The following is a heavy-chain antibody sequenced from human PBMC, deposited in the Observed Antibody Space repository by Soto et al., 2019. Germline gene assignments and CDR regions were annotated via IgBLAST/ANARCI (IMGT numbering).Heavy chain of an antibody. J-gene: IGHJ5*02. CDR3: ARHRYCSGGSCYHLDNWFDP. V-gene: IGHV4-39*01. Sequence: SETLSLTCTVSGGSISTSGYSWGWIRQPPGKGLEWIGSIHYSGGTYYNPSLKSRVTMSVDTSKNQFSLKLSSVTAADTAVYYCARHRYCSGGSCYHLDNWFDPWGQGSLVTVSS. CDR2: IHYSGGT. D-gene: IGHD2-15*01. CDR1: GGSISTSGYS.